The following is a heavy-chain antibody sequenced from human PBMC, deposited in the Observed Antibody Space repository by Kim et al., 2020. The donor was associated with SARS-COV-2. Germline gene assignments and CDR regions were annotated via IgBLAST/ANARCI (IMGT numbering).Heavy chain of an antibody. J-gene: IGHJ5*02. V-gene: IGHV1-24*01. D-gene: IGHD4-17*01. Sequence: AQKFPGRVTMTEDTSTDTAYMEMSSLRSEETAVYYCATSTTVTTSGWFDPWGQGTLVTVSS. CDR3: ATSTTVTTSGWFDP.